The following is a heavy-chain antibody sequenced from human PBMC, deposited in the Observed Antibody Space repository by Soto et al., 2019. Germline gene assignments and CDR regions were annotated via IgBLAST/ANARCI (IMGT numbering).Heavy chain of an antibody. J-gene: IGHJ5*01. V-gene: IGHV1-69*01. Sequence: QVPLVQSGAEVKKPGSSVTVSCKASGGTFSSYAIHWVRQAPGQGLEWMGGIIPMYGPAKYAQRFQGRVTITADESTTTVYMELTSLTSQDTAVYYCARVTSMVRGVIDNWVDPWGQGTRVTVSS. CDR1: GGTFSSYA. D-gene: IGHD3-10*01. CDR2: IIPMYGPA. CDR3: ARVTSMVRGVIDNWVDP.